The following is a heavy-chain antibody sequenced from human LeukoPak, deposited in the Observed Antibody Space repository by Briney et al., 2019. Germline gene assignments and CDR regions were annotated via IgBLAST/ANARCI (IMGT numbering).Heavy chain of an antibody. CDR3: ARGGVDGMDV. CDR1: GFTFNTYS. J-gene: IGHJ6*02. CDR2: ISTGSSTI. Sequence: VGSLRLSCAASGFTFNTYSMNWVRQAPGKGLEWVSYISTGSSTIYYADSVKGRFTISRDNAKNSLYLQMNSLRDEDTAMYYCARGGVDGMDVWGQGTTVTVSS. D-gene: IGHD2-8*02. V-gene: IGHV3-48*02.